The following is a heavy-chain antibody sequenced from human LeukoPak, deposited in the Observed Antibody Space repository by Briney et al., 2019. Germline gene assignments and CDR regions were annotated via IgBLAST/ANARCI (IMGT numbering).Heavy chain of an antibody. CDR1: GGSISSYY. Sequence: SETLSLTCTVSGGSISSYYWSWVRQPAGEGLEWIGRIYTSGSTNYNPSLKSRVTISVDKSKNQFSLKLSSVTAADTAVYYCARATMLGDYFDYWGQGSLVTVSS. CDR3: ARATMLGDYFDY. V-gene: IGHV4-4*07. D-gene: IGHD3-10*02. J-gene: IGHJ4*02. CDR2: IYTSGST.